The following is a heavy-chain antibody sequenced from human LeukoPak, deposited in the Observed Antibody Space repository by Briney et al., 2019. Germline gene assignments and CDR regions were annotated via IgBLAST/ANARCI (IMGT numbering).Heavy chain of an antibody. CDR1: GFTFSSYW. CDR2: IKQDGSEK. J-gene: IGHJ3*02. CDR3: ARESDAFDI. V-gene: IGHV3-7*03. Sequence: GGSLKLSWPASGFTFSSYWMSWVRQPPGKGLEWVANIKQDGSEKYYVDSVKGRFTISRDNAKNSLYLQMNSLRAEDTAVYYCARESDAFDIWGQGTMVTVSS.